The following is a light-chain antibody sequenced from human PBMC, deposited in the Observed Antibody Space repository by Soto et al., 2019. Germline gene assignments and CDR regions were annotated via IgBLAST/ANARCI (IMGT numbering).Light chain of an antibody. J-gene: IGLJ2*01. CDR3: RSYTR. CDR1: SSDVGGYNY. Sequence: QSALTQPASVSGSPGQSITISCTGTSSDVGGYNYVSWYQQHPGKAPKLMIYDVSNRPSGVSNRFSGSKSGNTASLTISGLQAEDEADYYCRSYTRFGGGTKLTVL. V-gene: IGLV2-14*01. CDR2: DVS.